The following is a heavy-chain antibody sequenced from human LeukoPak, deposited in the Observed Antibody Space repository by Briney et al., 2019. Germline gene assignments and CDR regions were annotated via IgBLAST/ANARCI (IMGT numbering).Heavy chain of an antibody. J-gene: IGHJ6*03. Sequence: GGSLRLSCAVSGFSISTYGMSWVRQAPGKGLEWVSGISGSGGSTYYADSVKGRFTISRDNSKNTLYLQMNSLRAEDTAVYYCAKDPVFDYYYYMDVWGKGTTVTISS. CDR2: ISGSGGST. CDR3: AKDPVFDYYYYMDV. V-gene: IGHV3-23*01. D-gene: IGHD2-8*01. CDR1: GFSISTYG.